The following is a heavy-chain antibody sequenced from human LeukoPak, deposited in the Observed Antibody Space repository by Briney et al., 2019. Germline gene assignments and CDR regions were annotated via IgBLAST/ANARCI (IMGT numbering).Heavy chain of an antibody. Sequence: GGSLRLSCAVSGFSFTNYWMHWVRQDPGKGLVWVSYISSDGSVTKYADSVKGRFTISRDNAVNTLYLQMSSLRAGDTAVYYCAKSSYYDSSGYYREYYFDYWGQGTLVTVSS. D-gene: IGHD3-22*01. CDR2: ISSDGSVT. CDR1: GFSFTNYW. V-gene: IGHV3-74*03. CDR3: AKSSYYDSSGYYREYYFDY. J-gene: IGHJ4*02.